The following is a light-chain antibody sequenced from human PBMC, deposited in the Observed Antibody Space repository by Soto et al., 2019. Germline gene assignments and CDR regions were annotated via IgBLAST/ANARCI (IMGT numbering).Light chain of an antibody. Sequence: DIEMTQSPSSLSASVGETITITCRASQSISSSLNWFQHSPGQSPKLLLFAASNLHAGVPPRFSGSGSATSFSLTIRSLQPEDFATYYCQQSFNLPRTFGPGTRVEFK. CDR3: QQSFNLPRT. J-gene: IGKJ1*01. V-gene: IGKV1-39*01. CDR1: QSISSS. CDR2: AAS.